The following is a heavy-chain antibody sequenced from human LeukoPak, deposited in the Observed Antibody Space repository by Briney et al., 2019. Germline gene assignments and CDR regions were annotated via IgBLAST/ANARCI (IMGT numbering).Heavy chain of an antibody. D-gene: IGHD4/OR15-4a*01. CDR2: ISGGSTYI. CDR1: GFTFNIYS. J-gene: IGHJ4*02. CDR3: VRDGATRLEFDY. Sequence: GGSLRLSCAASGFTFNIYSMKWGRQARGEGLEWVSSISGGSTYIHYADSVKGRFTISRDNARNSLFMQMNSLRAEDTAVYYCVRDGATRLEFDYWGQGTLVTVSS. V-gene: IGHV3-21*01.